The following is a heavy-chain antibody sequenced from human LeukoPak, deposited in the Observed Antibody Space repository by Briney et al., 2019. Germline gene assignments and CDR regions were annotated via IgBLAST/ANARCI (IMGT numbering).Heavy chain of an antibody. CDR1: GFTFSSYG. J-gene: IGHJ4*02. V-gene: IGHV3-33*05. CDR3: AGDVGQFDF. CDR2: IKFDGSDQ. Sequence: GGSLRLSCAASGFTFSSYGMHWVRQAPDKGLEWVAIIKFDGSDQYYADAVKGRFTISRDNSKNTLYLQMDSLRAEDTAVYYCAGDVGQFDFWGQGTLVTVSS. D-gene: IGHD2-15*01.